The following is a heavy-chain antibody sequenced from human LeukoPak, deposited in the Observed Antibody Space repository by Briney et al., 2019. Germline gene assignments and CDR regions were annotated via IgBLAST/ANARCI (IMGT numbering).Heavy chain of an antibody. CDR1: GFTFGKYS. D-gene: IGHD4-17*01. CDR2: ILTDGNNR. V-gene: IGHV3-30-3*01. Sequence: GGSLRLSCVASGFTFGKYSMHWVRQAPGKGLEWVSSILTDGNNRHHADSVKGRFTISRDTSENTLYLQMNSLRPEDTAIYYCARDSLRGDYESPTGYWGQGTLVSVSS. CDR3: ARDSLRGDYESPTGY. J-gene: IGHJ4*02.